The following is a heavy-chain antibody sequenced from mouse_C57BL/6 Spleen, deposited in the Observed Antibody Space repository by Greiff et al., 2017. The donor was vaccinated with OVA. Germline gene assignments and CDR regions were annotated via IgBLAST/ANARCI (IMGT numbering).Heavy chain of an antibody. D-gene: IGHD1-1*01. J-gene: IGHJ1*03. Sequence: QVHVKQSGAELVKPGASVKMSCKASGYTFTSYWITWVKQRPGQGLEWIGDIYPGSGSTNYNEKFKSKATLTVDTSSSTAYMQLSSLTSEDSAVYYCARSDYGSSYGYFDVWGTGTTVTVSS. CDR1: GYTFTSYW. CDR3: ARSDYGSSYGYFDV. CDR2: IYPGSGST. V-gene: IGHV1-55*01.